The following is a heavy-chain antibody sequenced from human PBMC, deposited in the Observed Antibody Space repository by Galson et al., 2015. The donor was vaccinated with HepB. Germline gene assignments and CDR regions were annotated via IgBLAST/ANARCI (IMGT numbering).Heavy chain of an antibody. J-gene: IGHJ5*02. Sequence: SETLSLTCSVSGGYVSSKNYYWGWIRQSPRKGLEWIASIYYNGITYYNPSLKSRTTISVDTSKNHFSLKLRSLTASDTAVYYCARRPVQRGRGWFDPWGQGILVTVSS. CDR3: ARRPVQRGRGWFDP. CDR2: IYYNGIT. V-gene: IGHV4-39*02. D-gene: IGHD6-25*01. CDR1: GGYVSSKNYY.